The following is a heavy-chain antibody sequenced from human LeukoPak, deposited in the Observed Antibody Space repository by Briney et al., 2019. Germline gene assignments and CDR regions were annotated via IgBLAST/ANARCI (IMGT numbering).Heavy chain of an antibody. Sequence: KAGGSLRLSCAASGFTFTNYGMHWVRQAPGKGLEWVSSISSSSSYIYYADSVKGRFTISRDNAKNSLYLQMNSLRAEDTAVYYCAREGAAGAFDYWGQGTLVTVSS. V-gene: IGHV3-21*01. CDR1: GFTFTNYG. CDR3: AREGAAGAFDY. CDR2: ISSSSSYI. D-gene: IGHD6-13*01. J-gene: IGHJ4*02.